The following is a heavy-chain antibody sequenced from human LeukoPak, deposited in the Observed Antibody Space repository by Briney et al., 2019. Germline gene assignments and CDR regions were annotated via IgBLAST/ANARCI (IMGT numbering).Heavy chain of an antibody. CDR3: ASDLLAGGVDY. CDR2: IKQDGSEK. D-gene: IGHD1-26*01. J-gene: IGHJ4*02. CDR1: RFTFSTYW. Sequence: GGSLRLSCAASRFTFSTYWMSWVRQAPGKGLEWVANIKQDGSEKYYVDSVKGRFTIPRDNAKNSLYLQMNSLRAEDTAVYYCASDLLAGGVDYWGQGTLVTVSS. V-gene: IGHV3-7*04.